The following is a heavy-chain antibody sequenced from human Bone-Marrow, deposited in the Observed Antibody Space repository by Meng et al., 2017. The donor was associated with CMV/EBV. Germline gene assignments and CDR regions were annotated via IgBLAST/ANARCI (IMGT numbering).Heavy chain of an antibody. CDR1: GFTFSSYW. J-gene: IGHJ4*02. CDR2: IKQDGSEK. CDR3: AREIPGGTVTMDY. D-gene: IGHD4-11*01. V-gene: IGHV3-7*01. Sequence: ETLSLTCAASGFTFSSYWMSWVRQAPGKGLEWVANIKQDGSEKYYVDSVKGRFTISRDNAKNSLYLQMNSLRAEDTAVYYCAREIPGGTVTMDYWGQGTLVTVSS.